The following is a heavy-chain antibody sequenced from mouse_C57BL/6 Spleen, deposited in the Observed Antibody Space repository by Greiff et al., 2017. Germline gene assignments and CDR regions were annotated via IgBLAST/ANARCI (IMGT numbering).Heavy chain of an antibody. D-gene: IGHD2-4*01. CDR1: GYTFTSYW. CDR3: ARYDYLFAY. J-gene: IGHJ3*01. Sequence: QVQLQQPGAELVKPGASVKLSCTASGYTFTSYWMHWVKQRPGQGLEWIGMIHPNSGSTNYHEKFKSKATLTVDKSPSTAYMQLSSLTAEDSAVXYCARYDYLFAYWGQGTLVTVSA. V-gene: IGHV1-64*01. CDR2: IHPNSGST.